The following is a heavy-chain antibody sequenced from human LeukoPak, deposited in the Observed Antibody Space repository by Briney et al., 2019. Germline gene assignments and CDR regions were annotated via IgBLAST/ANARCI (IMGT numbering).Heavy chain of an antibody. J-gene: IGHJ6*04. CDR2: INDSGRT. CDR1: GGSFSNYC. D-gene: IGHD1/OR15-1a*01. Sequence: SETLSLTCAVHGGSFSNYCWSWIRQPPGKGLEWIGEINDSGRTNYNPSLMSRVTVSVDTSKNPFSLRLTSLTATDTAVDYCASRWNNGSNSFIDVGGNGATVSVSS. V-gene: IGHV4-34*01. CDR3: ASRWNNGSNSFIDV.